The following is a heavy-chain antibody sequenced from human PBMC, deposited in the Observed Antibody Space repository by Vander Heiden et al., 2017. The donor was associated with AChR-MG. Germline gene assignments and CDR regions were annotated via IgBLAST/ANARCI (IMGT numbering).Heavy chain of an antibody. J-gene: IGHJ4*02. CDR3: AKDAGWVLGYS. CDR2: ISYDGSNK. Sequence: QVQLVESGGGVVPPGRSLSLSCAASGFTFSSYGMHWVRQAPGKGLEWVAVISYDGSNKYYADSVKGRFTISRDNSKNTLYLQMNSLRAEDTAVYYCAKDAGWVLGYSWGQGTLVTVSS. CDR1: GFTFSSYG. V-gene: IGHV3-30*18. D-gene: IGHD1-26*01.